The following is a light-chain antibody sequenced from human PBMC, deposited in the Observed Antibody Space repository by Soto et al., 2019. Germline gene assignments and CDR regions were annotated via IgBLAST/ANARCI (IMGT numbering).Light chain of an antibody. Sequence: DIQMTQSPASLSASVGDRVTITCRASQSINWYLNWYQQKPGKGPNLLILGAVILQSGVPSRFSGSGSGTDFTLTISSLQPKDFATYYCQRDYNNIRTFGQGTKVDIK. CDR2: GAV. CDR1: QSINWY. J-gene: IGKJ1*01. CDR3: QRDYNNIRT. V-gene: IGKV1-39*01.